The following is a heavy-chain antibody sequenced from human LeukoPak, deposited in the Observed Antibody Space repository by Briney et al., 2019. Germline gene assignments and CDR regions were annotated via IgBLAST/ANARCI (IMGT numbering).Heavy chain of an antibody. CDR3: AKGTPYYYDSSGYLDFDY. CDR1: GFTFSSYA. V-gene: IGHV3-23*01. CDR2: ISGSGGST. D-gene: IGHD3-22*01. J-gene: IGHJ4*02. Sequence: GGSLRLSCAASGFTFSSYAMSWVRQAPGKGLEWVSAISGSGGSTYYADSVKGRFTISRDNSKNTLYLQMNSLRAEDTAVYYCAKGTPYYYDSSGYLDFDYWSQGTLVTVSS.